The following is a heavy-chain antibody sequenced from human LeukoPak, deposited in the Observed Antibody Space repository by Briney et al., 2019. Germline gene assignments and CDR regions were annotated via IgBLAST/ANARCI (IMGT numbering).Heavy chain of an antibody. CDR3: ASHMVAADY. V-gene: IGHV4-39*01. D-gene: IGHD2-15*01. J-gene: IGHJ4*02. Sequence: SETLSLTCTVSGGSISSSSYYWGWIRQPPGKGLEWIGSIYYSGSTYYNPSLKSRVTISVDTSKNQFSLKLSSVTAADTAVYYCASHMVAADYWGQGTLVTVSS. CDR1: GGSISSSSYY. CDR2: IYYSGST.